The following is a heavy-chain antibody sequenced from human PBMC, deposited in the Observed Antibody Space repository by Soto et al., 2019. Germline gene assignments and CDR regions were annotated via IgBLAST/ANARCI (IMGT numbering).Heavy chain of an antibody. V-gene: IGHV1-18*01. CDR1: GYTLTELS. J-gene: IGHJ4*02. CDR3: ARGYDIFTGPDY. D-gene: IGHD3-9*01. CDR2: ISAYNGNT. Sequence: ASVKVSCKVSGYTLTELSMHWVRQAPGQGLEWMGWISAYNGNTNYAQKLQGRVTMTTDTSTSTAYMELRSLRSDDTAVYYCARGYDIFTGPDYWGQGTLVTVSS.